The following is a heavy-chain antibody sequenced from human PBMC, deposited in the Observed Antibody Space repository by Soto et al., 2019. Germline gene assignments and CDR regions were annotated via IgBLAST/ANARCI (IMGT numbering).Heavy chain of an antibody. CDR3: FRGGVTSRTFDY. CDR2: IFPDDSDT. Sequence: PGESLKISCQASGYIIKNYWIGWVRQMPGQGLEWMGIIFPDDSDTRYSPSFQGHVTISVDKSISTAYVQWSSLKASDSAIYYCFRGGVTSRTFDYWGQGTLVTVS. D-gene: IGHD3-16*01. V-gene: IGHV5-51*01. J-gene: IGHJ4*02. CDR1: GYIIKNYW.